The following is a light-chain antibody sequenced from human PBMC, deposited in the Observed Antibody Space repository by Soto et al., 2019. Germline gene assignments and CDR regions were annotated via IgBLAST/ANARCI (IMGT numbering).Light chain of an antibody. CDR3: QQRYSSLMT. V-gene: IGKV1-39*01. Sequence: DIQMTQSPSYLSASVGDRVTITCRASQSISSYLNWYQQKPGKAPKLLIYAASSLQSGVPSRFSGSGSGTDFTLTISTLQPEDFATDYCQQRYSSLMTFGLGTNVEIK. CDR1: QSISSY. CDR2: AAS. J-gene: IGKJ1*01.